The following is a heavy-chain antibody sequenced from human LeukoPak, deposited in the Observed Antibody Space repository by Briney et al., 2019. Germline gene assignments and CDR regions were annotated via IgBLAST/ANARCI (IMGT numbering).Heavy chain of an antibody. J-gene: IGHJ4*02. CDR1: GGSISSSSYY. CDR2: IYYSGRT. D-gene: IGHD6-19*01. Sequence: SETLSLTCTVSGGSISSSSYYWGWIRQPPGTGLEWIGSIYYSGRTYYNPSLKSRVTISVATSKNHFSLKLSSVTAADTAVYYCASYPYNSGWYFDYWGQGTLVTVSS. CDR3: ASYPYNSGWYFDY. V-gene: IGHV4-39*07.